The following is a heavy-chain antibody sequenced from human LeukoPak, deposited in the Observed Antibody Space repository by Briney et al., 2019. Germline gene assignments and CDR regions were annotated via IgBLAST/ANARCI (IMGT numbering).Heavy chain of an antibody. D-gene: IGHD4-23*01. Sequence: GSSVKVSCKASGGTFSSYAISWVRQAPGQGLEWMGGIIPIFGTANYAQKFQGRVTITADESTSTAYMELSSLRSEDTAVYYCARHERSVGDAFDIWGQGTMVTVSS. CDR2: IIPIFGTA. J-gene: IGHJ3*02. V-gene: IGHV1-69*01. CDR3: ARHERSVGDAFDI. CDR1: GGTFSSYA.